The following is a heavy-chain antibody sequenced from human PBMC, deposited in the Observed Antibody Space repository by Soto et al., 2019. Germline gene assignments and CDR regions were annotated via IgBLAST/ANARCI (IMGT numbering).Heavy chain of an antibody. V-gene: IGHV1-69*12. D-gene: IGHD3-3*02. CDR1: GGTFRTSA. CDR3: ARDKDRQQLGGNYYYIMDV. J-gene: IGHJ6*01. Sequence: QVQLVQSGAEVKKPGSSVKVSFKTSGGTFRTSAISWVRQAPGQGLEWMGGIMPVFSTPDYAQKFQFRVTITADESTGTAYMELSSLRSEDTAVYYCARDKDRQQLGGNYYYIMDVWGQGTTVTVSS. CDR2: IMPVFSTP.